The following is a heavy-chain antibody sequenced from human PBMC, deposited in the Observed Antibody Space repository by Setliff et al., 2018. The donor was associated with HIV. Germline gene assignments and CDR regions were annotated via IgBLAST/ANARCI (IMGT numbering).Heavy chain of an antibody. CDR3: ARGVAAAGL. J-gene: IGHJ4*02. CDR1: GGSFAASH. CDR2: ISHSGDT. D-gene: IGHD6-13*01. V-gene: IGHV4-34*01. Sequence: PSETLSLTCAVYGGSFAASHWSWIRQSPGKGLEWIGEISHSGDTKYTPSLKGRLTISADTSKNQFSLKLTSVTAADTAVYYCARGVAAAGLWGQGTLVTSPQ.